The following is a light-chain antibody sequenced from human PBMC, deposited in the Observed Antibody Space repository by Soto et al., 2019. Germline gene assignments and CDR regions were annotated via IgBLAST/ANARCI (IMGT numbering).Light chain of an antibody. CDR2: GNS. CDR3: QSYDSSLSGFYV. CDR1: SSNIGAGYD. Sequence: QPVLTQPPSVSGAPGQRVTISCTGSSSNIGAGYDVHWYQQLPGTAPKLLIYGNSNRPSGVPDQFSGSKSGTSASLAITGLQAEDEADYYCQSYDSSLSGFYVFGTGTKVTVL. V-gene: IGLV1-40*01. J-gene: IGLJ1*01.